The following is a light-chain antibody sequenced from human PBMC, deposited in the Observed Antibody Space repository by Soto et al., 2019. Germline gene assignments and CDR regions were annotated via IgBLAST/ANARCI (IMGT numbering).Light chain of an antibody. J-gene: IGKJ2*01. CDR1: QSISSW. CDR2: TAS. V-gene: IGKV1-5*03. Sequence: DIQMTQSPSTLSASVGDRVTITCRASQSISSWLAWYQQKPGKAPKLLIYTASSLESGVPSRLSGSGSGTDSTLTISSLQPDDFAPYYCQQYNSFSNTFGQGTKLEIK. CDR3: QQYNSFSNT.